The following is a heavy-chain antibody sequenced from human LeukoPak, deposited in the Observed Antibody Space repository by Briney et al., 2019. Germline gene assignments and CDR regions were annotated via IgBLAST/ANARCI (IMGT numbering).Heavy chain of an antibody. CDR2: NNPNSGDT. Sequence: ASVKISCKASGYTFSGYYVLCVRQAPGQGLEWMGRNNPNSGDTNYAQKSQGRVTMTSDTSISTAYMELSRLRSDDTALYYCARGVVIWFGEDQNWFDPWGQGTLVTVSS. J-gene: IGHJ5*02. D-gene: IGHD3-10*01. CDR1: GYTFSGYY. CDR3: ARGVVIWFGEDQNWFDP. V-gene: IGHV1-2*02.